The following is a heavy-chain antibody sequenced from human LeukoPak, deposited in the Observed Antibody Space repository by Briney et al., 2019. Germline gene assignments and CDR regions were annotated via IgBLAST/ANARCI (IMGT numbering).Heavy chain of an antibody. V-gene: IGHV4-4*07. Sequence: ETLSLTCSVSGGSISSYYWSWIRQPAGKGRECIGRIYTSGSTNYNPSLKSRATMSVRTSKNQFSLKLISVTTAATTVYYYARGTSAARNTVFDYWGQGTLVTVSS. CDR2: IYTSGST. CDR1: GGSISSYY. CDR3: ARGTSAARNTVFDY. J-gene: IGHJ4*02. D-gene: IGHD6-6*01.